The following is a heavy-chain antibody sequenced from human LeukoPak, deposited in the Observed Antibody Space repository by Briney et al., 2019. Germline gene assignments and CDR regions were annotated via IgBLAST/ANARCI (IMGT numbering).Heavy chain of an antibody. D-gene: IGHD3-22*01. J-gene: IGHJ3*02. CDR1: GFTFSDSY. Sequence: GGSLRLSCAASGFTFSDSYMTWIRQAPGKGLEWVGFIRSKANGGTTEYAASVKGRFTISRDDSKSIAYLQMNSLETEDTAFYYCTRDYYNYDSSRPFDIWGQGTMVTVSS. CDR3: TRDYYNYDSSRPFDI. V-gene: IGHV3-49*03. CDR2: IRSKANGGTT.